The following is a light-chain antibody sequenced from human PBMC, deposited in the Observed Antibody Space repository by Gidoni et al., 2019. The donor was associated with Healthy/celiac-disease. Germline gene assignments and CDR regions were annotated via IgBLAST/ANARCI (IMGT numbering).Light chain of an antibody. J-gene: IGKJ4*01. Sequence: IMLTQSPVTLSLSPGERATLSCRASQSVNSYLAWYQQKPGQAPRLLIYDASNRATGIPARFSGSGSETDFALTISSLESEDFAVYYCQQRSNWPLTFGGXTKVEIK. CDR3: QQRSNWPLT. CDR2: DAS. V-gene: IGKV3-11*01. CDR1: QSVNSY.